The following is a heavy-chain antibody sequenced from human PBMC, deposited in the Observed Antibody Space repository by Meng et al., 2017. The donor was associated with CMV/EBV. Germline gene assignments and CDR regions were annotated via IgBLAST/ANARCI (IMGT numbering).Heavy chain of an antibody. D-gene: IGHD2-2*01. CDR1: GFTFSSYE. Sequence: GESLKISCAASGFTFSSYEMNWVRQAPGKGLEWVSYISSSGSTIYYADSLKGRFTISRDNAKNSLYLQMNSLRAEDTAVYYCAGLIGYCSSTSCRDPWGQGTLVTVSS. CDR3: AGLIGYCSSTSCRDP. J-gene: IGHJ5*02. CDR2: ISSSGSTI. V-gene: IGHV3-48*03.